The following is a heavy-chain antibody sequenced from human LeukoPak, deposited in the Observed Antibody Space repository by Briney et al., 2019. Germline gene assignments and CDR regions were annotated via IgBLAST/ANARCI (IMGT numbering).Heavy chain of an antibody. CDR1: GFTFSSYA. J-gene: IGHJ4*02. CDR2: ISGGGGTT. V-gene: IGHV3-23*01. D-gene: IGHD5-18*01. Sequence: QPGGSLRLSCAPSGFTFSSYAMSWVRQAPGKGLEWVSAISGGGGTTYYADSVKGRFTISRDNSKNTLYLQMNSLRAEDTAVYYCAKSEAGVNTAMAYWGQGTLVTVSS. CDR3: AKSEAGVNTAMAY.